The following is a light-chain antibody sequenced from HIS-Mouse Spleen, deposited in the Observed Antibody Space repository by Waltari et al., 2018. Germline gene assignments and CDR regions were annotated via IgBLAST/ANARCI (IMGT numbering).Light chain of an antibody. CDR2: EDN. V-gene: IGLV6-57*04. Sequence: NFMLTQPHSVSESPGKTVTISCPRSRGRIASNYVQWYQQRPGSAPTTVIYEDNQRPSGVPDRFSGSIDSSSNSASLTISGLKTEDEADYYCQSYDSSNLVFGGGTKLTVL. CDR1: RGRIASNY. CDR3: QSYDSSNLV. J-gene: IGLJ3*02.